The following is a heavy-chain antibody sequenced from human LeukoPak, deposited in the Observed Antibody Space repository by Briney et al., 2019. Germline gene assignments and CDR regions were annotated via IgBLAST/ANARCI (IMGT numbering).Heavy chain of an antibody. CDR1: GFAFNTYW. D-gene: IGHD6-13*01. Sequence: PGGSLRLSCAASGFAFNTYWMSWVRQAPGKGLEWVANINQDGSEKYYVDSVKGRFTISRDNAKNSLYLQMSSLRAEDTAVYYCARDRGAAGTGPFDYWGQGTLVTVSS. V-gene: IGHV3-7*01. CDR2: INQDGSEK. J-gene: IGHJ4*02. CDR3: ARDRGAAGTGPFDY.